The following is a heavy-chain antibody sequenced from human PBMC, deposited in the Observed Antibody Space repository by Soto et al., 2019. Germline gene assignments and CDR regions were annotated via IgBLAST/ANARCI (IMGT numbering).Heavy chain of an antibody. CDR1: GFSLSTSGMR. D-gene: IGHD1-1*01. V-gene: IGHV2-70*04. CDR2: IDWDDDK. CDR3: AKTGTDGSWFDP. J-gene: IGHJ5*02. Sequence: PGPTLVNPTQTLTRTCTFSGFSLSTSGMRVSWIRQPPGKALEWLARIDWDDDKFYSTSLKTRLTISKDTSKNQVVLTMTNMDPVDTATYFCAKTGTDGSWFDPWGQGTLVTVSS.